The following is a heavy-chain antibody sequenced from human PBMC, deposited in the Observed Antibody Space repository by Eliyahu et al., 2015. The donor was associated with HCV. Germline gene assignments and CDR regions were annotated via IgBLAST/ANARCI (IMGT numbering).Heavy chain of an antibody. V-gene: IGHV3-11*01. CDR1: GFTFSDYY. CDR3: ARDFDSSSWPYDAFDI. CDR2: ISSSGSTI. J-gene: IGHJ3*02. Sequence: QVQLVESGGGLVKPGGSLRLSCAASGFTFSDYYMSWIRQAPGKGLGWVSYISSSGSTIYYADSVKGRFTISRDNAKNSLYLQMNSLRAEDTAVYYCARDFDSSSWPYDAFDIWGQGTMVTVSS. D-gene: IGHD6-13*01.